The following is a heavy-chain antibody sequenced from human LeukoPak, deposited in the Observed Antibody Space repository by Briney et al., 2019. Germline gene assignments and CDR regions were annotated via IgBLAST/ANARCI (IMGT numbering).Heavy chain of an antibody. CDR2: ISYDGSNK. CDR1: GFTFSSYA. D-gene: IGHD6-19*01. Sequence: PGGSLRLSCAASGFTFSSYAMHWVRQAPGKGLEWVAVISYDGSNKYYADSVKGRFTISRDNAKNSLYLQMNSLRAEDTAVYYCARSSSPLLGYYYYGMDVWGQGTTVAVSS. V-gene: IGHV3-30-3*01. J-gene: IGHJ6*02. CDR3: ARSSSPLLGYYYYGMDV.